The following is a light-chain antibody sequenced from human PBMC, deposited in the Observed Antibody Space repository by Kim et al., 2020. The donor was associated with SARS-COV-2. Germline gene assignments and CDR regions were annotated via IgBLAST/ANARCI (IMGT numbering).Light chain of an antibody. V-gene: IGKV1-9*01. Sequence: DIQLTQSPSFLSASVGDRVTITCPASQGISSYLAWYQQKPGKAPKLLIYTASTLRTGVPSRFSGSGSGTEFTLTINSLQPEDFATYYCQQVNSYPRTFGQGTKVEIK. CDR3: QQVNSYPRT. CDR1: QGISSY. CDR2: TAS. J-gene: IGKJ1*01.